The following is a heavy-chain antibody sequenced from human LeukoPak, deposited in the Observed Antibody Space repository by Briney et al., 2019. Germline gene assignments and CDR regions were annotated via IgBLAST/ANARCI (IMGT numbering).Heavy chain of an antibody. Sequence: GRSLRPSCAASGFTFSSYGMHWVRQAPGKGLEWVAVISYDGSNKYYADSVKGRFTISRDNSKNTLYLQMNSLRAEDTAVYYCAKGRRVGSLIAADYWGQGTLVTVSS. J-gene: IGHJ4*02. CDR2: ISYDGSNK. CDR3: AKGRRVGSLIAADY. CDR1: GFTFSSYG. V-gene: IGHV3-30*18. D-gene: IGHD6-13*01.